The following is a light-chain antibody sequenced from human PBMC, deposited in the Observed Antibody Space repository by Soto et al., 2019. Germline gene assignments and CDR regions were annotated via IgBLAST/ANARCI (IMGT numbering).Light chain of an antibody. V-gene: IGKV1-5*01. CDR2: DAS. J-gene: IGKJ1*01. Sequence: DIQMTQSPSTLSASVGDRVTITCRASQNIISWLAWYQQKPGKAPKLLIYDASNLESGVPSRFSGGGSGTEFTLTISSLQPEDFATYYCLQYHNYWTFGQGTKVEIK. CDR3: LQYHNYWT. CDR1: QNIISW.